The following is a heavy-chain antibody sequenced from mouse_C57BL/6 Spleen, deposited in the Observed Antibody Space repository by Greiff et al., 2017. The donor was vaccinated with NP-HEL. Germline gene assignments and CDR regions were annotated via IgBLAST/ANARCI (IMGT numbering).Heavy chain of an antibody. Sequence: EVQVVESGAELVRPGASVKLSCTASGFNIKDDYMHWVKQRPEQGLEWIGWIDPENGDTEYASKFQGKATITADTSSNTAYLQLSSLTSEDTAVYYCTLSHYFDYWGQGTTLTVSS. V-gene: IGHV14-4*01. CDR1: GFNIKDDY. J-gene: IGHJ2*01. CDR3: TLSHYFDY. CDR2: IDPENGDT.